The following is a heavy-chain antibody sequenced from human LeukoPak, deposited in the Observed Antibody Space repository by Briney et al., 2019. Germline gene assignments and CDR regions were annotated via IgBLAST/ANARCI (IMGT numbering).Heavy chain of an antibody. CDR1: GGSINSDNYY. D-gene: IGHD4-23*01. CDR2: IYDSQST. V-gene: IGHV4-39*07. J-gene: IGHJ4*02. CDR3: ARCLHGGRGEAADY. Sequence: PSETLSLTCTVSGGSINSDNYYWGWMRQTPGKGLDWIGSIYDSQSTNYNPSLKSRVTISLDTSKNQVSLRLTSVTAADTAVYYCARCLHGGRGEAADYWGQGTLVTVSS.